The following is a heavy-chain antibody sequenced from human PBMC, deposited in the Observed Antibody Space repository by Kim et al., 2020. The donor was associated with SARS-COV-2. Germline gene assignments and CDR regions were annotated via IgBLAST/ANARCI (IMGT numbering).Heavy chain of an antibody. Sequence: SETLSLTCTVSGGSISSGGYYWSWIRQHPGKGLEWIGYIYYSGSTYYNPSLKSRVTISVDTSKNQFSLKLSSVTAADTAVYYCARGGCSSTSCYGGGFDYWGQGTLVTVSS. CDR3: ARGGCSSTSCYGGGFDY. CDR1: GGSISSGGYY. CDR2: IYYSGST. J-gene: IGHJ4*02. D-gene: IGHD2-2*01. V-gene: IGHV4-31*03.